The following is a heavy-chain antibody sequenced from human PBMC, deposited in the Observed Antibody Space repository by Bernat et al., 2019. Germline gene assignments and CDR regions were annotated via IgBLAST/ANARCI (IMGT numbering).Heavy chain of an antibody. CDR1: GGPISSYY. Sequence: QVQLQESGPGLVKPSETLSLTCTVSGGPISSYYWSWIRQPPWKGLEWIGYIYYSGSTNYNPSLKSRGTISVDTSKNQFSLKLSSVTAADTAVYYCARHGAASGGWYYYYGMDVWGQGTTVTVSS. J-gene: IGHJ6*02. CDR2: IYYSGST. CDR3: ARHGAASGGWYYYYGMDV. D-gene: IGHD6-19*01. V-gene: IGHV4-59*08.